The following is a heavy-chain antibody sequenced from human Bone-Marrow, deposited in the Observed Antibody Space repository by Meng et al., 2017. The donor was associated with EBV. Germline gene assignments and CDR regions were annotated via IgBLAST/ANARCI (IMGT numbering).Heavy chain of an antibody. J-gene: IGHJ4*02. CDR1: GFTFSSYW. Sequence: EVQLVESGGGLVQPVGSVRLSCSASGFTFSSYWMHWVRQAPGKGLVWVSRINSDGSSTSYADSVKGRFTISRDNAKNTLYLQMNSLRAEDTAVYYCARDPYIYGDYGRGDYWGQGTLVTVSS. CDR2: INSDGSST. D-gene: IGHD4-17*01. CDR3: ARDPYIYGDYGRGDY. V-gene: IGHV3-74*01.